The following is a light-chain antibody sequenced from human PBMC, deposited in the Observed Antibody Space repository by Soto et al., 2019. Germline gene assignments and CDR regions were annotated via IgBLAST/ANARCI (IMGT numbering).Light chain of an antibody. CDR1: QSLSGN. J-gene: IGKJ4*01. CDR3: QQYNNWPLT. V-gene: IGKV3-15*01. Sequence: EIVMTQSPATLSVSPGERVTLSCRASQSLSGNLAWYQQKPGQVPRLLIHGTSTRATGIPARFSGSGSETEFTLTISSLQSEDFAVYYCQQYNNWPLTFGGGTKVEIK. CDR2: GTS.